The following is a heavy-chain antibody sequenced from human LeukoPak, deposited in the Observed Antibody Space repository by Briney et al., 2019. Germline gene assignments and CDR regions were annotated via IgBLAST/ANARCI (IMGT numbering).Heavy chain of an antibody. CDR1: GFTFSSYG. Sequence: GGSLRLSCAASGFTFSSYGMHWGRQAPGKGLEWVAVIWYDGSNKYYADSVKGRFTISRDNSKNTLYLQMNGLRAEDTAVYYCAKESGQLAYSYYYYYYMDVWGKGTTVTVSS. CDR2: IWYDGSNK. D-gene: IGHD6-6*01. J-gene: IGHJ6*03. CDR3: AKESGQLAYSYYYYYYMDV. V-gene: IGHV3-33*06.